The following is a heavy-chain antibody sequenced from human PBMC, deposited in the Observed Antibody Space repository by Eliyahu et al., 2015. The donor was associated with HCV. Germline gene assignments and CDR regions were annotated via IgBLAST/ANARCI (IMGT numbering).Heavy chain of an antibody. Sequence: EVQLVQSGRGVVQPGGSXXLSXAASGFTFSDXAIPWVRQASGKGLEWVGHIRSKANNYATSYIASVRGRFTIFRDDSKNTAYLQMNSLNAEDTAVYYCSRHSSWGQGTLVTVSS. CDR3: SRHSS. V-gene: IGHV3-73*02. CDR2: IRSKANNYAT. CDR1: GFTFSDXA. J-gene: IGHJ4*02.